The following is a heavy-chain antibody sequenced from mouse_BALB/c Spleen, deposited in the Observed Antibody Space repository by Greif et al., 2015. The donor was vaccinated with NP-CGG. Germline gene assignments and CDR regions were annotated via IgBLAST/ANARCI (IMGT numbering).Heavy chain of an antibody. CDR2: IYPGDGDT. CDR3: ACYRGVDY. V-gene: IGHV1-80*01. CDR1: GFAFSSTY. J-gene: IGHJ2*02. D-gene: IGHD2-12*01. Sequence: VQLQQSGAELVRPGSSVKISCKASGFAFSSTYMNWVKQRPEQGLEWIGQIYPGDGDTNYNAKFKGKATLTADTSSSTAYMQLSSLRAEGSGVYFCACYRGVDYWGQRTSLTVSP.